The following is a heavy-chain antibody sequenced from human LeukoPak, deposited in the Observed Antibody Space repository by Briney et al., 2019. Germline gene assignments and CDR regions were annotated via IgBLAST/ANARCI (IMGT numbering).Heavy chain of an antibody. D-gene: IGHD6-19*01. Sequence: GGSLRLSCAASGFTFSTYEMNWVRQAPGKGLEWVSYISSSGNIIYYADSVKGRFTISRDSAKNSLYLQMNSLRAGDTAVYYCARGGYSSGWFAYWGQGTLVTVSS. CDR3: ARGGYSSGWFAY. CDR1: GFTFSTYE. CDR2: ISSSGNII. J-gene: IGHJ5*01. V-gene: IGHV3-48*03.